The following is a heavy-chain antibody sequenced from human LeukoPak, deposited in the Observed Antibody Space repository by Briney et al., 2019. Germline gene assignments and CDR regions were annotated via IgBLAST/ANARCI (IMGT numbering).Heavy chain of an antibody. J-gene: IGHJ4*02. Sequence: GGSLRLSCAASGFTFSSYWMHWVRQAPGKGLVWVSNINSDGGTTTYADSVTGRFTISRDNSKDTLFLQMHSLRPGDTAVYYCVREDTPATANYWGQGTLVTISS. CDR1: GFTFSSYW. D-gene: IGHD2-21*02. V-gene: IGHV3-74*01. CDR3: VREDTPATANY. CDR2: INSDGGTT.